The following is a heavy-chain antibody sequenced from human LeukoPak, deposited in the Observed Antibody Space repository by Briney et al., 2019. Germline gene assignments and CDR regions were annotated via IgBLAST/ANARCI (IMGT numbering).Heavy chain of an antibody. D-gene: IGHD3-3*01. CDR3: AKDAEWSGYYETTTWFDP. CDR2: ISFDGSNK. V-gene: IGHV3-30*18. CDR1: GFAFSTFG. J-gene: IGHJ5*02. Sequence: PGGSLRLSCAASGFAFSTFGMHWVRQAPGKGLEWVAVISFDGSNKYYADSVKGRFTISRDNSKNTLYLQMNSLKPEDTAVYYCAKDAEWSGYYETTTWFDPWGQGPLVTVSS.